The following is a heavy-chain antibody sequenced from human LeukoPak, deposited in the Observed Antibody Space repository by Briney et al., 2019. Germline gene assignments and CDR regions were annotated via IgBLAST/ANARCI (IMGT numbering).Heavy chain of an antibody. CDR3: ARDHRVDTAFTYYYGMDV. Sequence: SVKVSCKASGGTFSSYAISWVRQAPGQGLEWMGGNIPIFGTANYAQKFQGRVTITADESTSTAYMELSSLRSEDTAVYYCARDHRVDTAFTYYYGMDVWGQGTTVTVSS. J-gene: IGHJ6*02. V-gene: IGHV1-69*01. CDR1: GGTFSSYA. D-gene: IGHD5-18*01. CDR2: NIPIFGTA.